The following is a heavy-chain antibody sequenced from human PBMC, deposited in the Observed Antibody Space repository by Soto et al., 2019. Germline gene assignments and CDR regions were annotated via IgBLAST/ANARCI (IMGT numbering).Heavy chain of an antibody. J-gene: IGHJ5*02. Sequence: QLQLQESGSGLVKPSQTLSLTCAFPGASFSSGVTSWSWFRQPPGKGLEWIGYIYHSGSTYYNPSLKSRVTISVDRSKNQFSLKLSSVTAADTAVYYCARVPGPWGQGTLVTVSS. CDR3: ARVPGP. CDR2: IYHSGST. CDR1: GASFSSGVTS. V-gene: IGHV4-30-2*01.